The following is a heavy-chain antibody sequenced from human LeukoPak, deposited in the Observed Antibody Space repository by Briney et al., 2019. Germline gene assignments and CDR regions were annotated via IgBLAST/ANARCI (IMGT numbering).Heavy chain of an antibody. CDR1: GGSISSSSYY. V-gene: IGHV4-61*02. J-gene: IGHJ5*02. D-gene: IGHD3-10*01. Sequence: SETLSLTCSVSGGSISSSSYYWSWIRQPAGKGLEWIGRIYTSGSTNYNPSLKSRVTISVDTSKNQFSLKLSSVTAADTAVYYCARSPRGIWFGELNWFDPWGQGTLVTVSS. CDR3: ARSPRGIWFGELNWFDP. CDR2: IYTSGST.